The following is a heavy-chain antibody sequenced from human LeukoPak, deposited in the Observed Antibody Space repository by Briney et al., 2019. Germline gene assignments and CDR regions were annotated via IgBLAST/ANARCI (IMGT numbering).Heavy chain of an antibody. J-gene: IGHJ6*03. CDR3: ANVGVADANPHFYLDV. Sequence: GGSLRLSCAASGFTFSSYAMHWVRQAPGKGLEWVAVISYDGRNKYYADSVKGRFTISRDNSKNTLYLQMSSLGAEDTADYFCANVGVADANPHFYLDVWGTGTTVTVSS. CDR2: ISYDGRNK. V-gene: IGHV3-30*07. CDR1: GFTFSSYA. D-gene: IGHD6-13*01.